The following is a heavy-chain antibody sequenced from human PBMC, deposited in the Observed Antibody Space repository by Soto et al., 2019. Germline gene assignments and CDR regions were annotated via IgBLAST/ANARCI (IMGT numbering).Heavy chain of an antibody. CDR3: ARRAETNGWNGFGADKYYFDF. Sequence: GASVKVSCKASGYTFTSYDIYWVRQATGQGLEWMGWMNPNTGNSGYAQKFQGRVTMTSDTSISTAHMELSSLRSEDTAVYYCARRAETNGWNGFGADKYYFDFWGQGTLVTGS. V-gene: IGHV1-8*01. CDR1: GYTFTSYD. J-gene: IGHJ4*02. CDR2: MNPNTGNS. D-gene: IGHD1-1*01.